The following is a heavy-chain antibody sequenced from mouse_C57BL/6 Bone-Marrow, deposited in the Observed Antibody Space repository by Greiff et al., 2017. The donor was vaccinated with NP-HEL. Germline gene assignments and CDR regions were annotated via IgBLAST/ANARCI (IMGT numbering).Heavy chain of an antibody. V-gene: IGHV1-26*01. Sequence: EVQLQQSGPELVKPGASVKISCKASGYTFTDYYMNWVKQSHGQSLEWIGDINPNNGGTSYNQKFKGKATLTVDKSSSTAYMELRSLTAEDSAVYYCARSLYYAPFAYWGQGTLVTVSA. CDR1: GYTFTDYY. CDR3: ARSLYYAPFAY. D-gene: IGHD1-1*01. J-gene: IGHJ3*01. CDR2: INPNNGGT.